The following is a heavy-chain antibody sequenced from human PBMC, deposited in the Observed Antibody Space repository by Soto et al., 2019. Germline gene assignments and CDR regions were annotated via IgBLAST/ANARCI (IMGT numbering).Heavy chain of an antibody. J-gene: IGHJ4*02. Sequence: QVPLVESGGGVVQPGRSLRLSCAASGFTFSSYGLHWVRQAPGKGLEWVAVIAYDGSNKYYADSVKVRFTIARDNSTNTIYLHINGLIAEDAAVYYCAKRLGRWLQLMGGCGYWGQGSLVTVSA. CDR2: IAYDGSNK. D-gene: IGHD7-27*01. CDR3: AKRLGRWLQLMGGCGY. CDR1: GFTFSSYG. V-gene: IGHV3-30*18.